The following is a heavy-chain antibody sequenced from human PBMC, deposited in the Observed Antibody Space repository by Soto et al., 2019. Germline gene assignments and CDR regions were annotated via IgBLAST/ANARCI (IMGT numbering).Heavy chain of an antibody. D-gene: IGHD1-26*01. J-gene: IGHJ4*02. CDR3: ARDLAKGGGSAGFDY. Sequence: ASVKVSCKASGYTFTVYYMHWVRQAPGQGLEWMGWINPKSGGTMYPQKFQGRVTMTWDASISTAYMALTRLRSDDTAVYYCARDLAKGGGSAGFDYWGQGTLVTVSS. V-gene: IGHV1-2*02. CDR2: INPKSGGT. CDR1: GYTFTVYY.